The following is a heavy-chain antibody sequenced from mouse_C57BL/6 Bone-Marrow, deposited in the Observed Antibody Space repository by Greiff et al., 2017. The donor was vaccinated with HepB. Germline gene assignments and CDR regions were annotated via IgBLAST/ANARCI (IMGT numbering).Heavy chain of an antibody. V-gene: IGHV14-4*01. D-gene: IGHD2-5*01. CDR3: TTSTYYSKGDY. Sequence: EVQLQESGAELVRPGASVKLSCTASGFNIKDDYMHWVKQRPEQGLEWIGWIDPENGDTEYASKFQGKATITADTSFNTAYLQLSSLTSEDTAVYYCTTSTYYSKGDYWGQGTTLTVSS. CDR2: IDPENGDT. CDR1: GFNIKDDY. J-gene: IGHJ2*01.